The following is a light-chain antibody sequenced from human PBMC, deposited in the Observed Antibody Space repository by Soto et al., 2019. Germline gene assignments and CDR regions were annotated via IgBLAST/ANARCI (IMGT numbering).Light chain of an antibody. J-gene: IGKJ1*01. CDR3: MQALQSPRT. Sequence: DIVMPQSPLSLPVTPGEPASISCRSSHSLLHSNGYNYLDWYLQKPGQSPQLLIYLGSNRASGVPDRVSSSGSGTEFTLKISRVEAEDVGVYYCMQALQSPRTFGHGTKVAIK. V-gene: IGKV2-28*01. CDR1: HSLLHSNGYNY. CDR2: LGS.